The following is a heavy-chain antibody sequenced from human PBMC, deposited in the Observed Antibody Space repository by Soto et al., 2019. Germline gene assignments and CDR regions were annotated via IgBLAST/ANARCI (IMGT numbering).Heavy chain of an antibody. D-gene: IGHD3-10*01. Sequence: QVQLVQSGAEVKKPGSSVKVSCKASGGTFSSYTISWVRQAPGQGLEWMGRIIHILGIANYAQKFQGRVTLTADKSTSTAYMELSSLRSEDTAVYYCARFRGSYGMDVWGQGTTVTVSS. V-gene: IGHV1-69*02. CDR2: IIHILGIA. CDR3: ARFRGSYGMDV. CDR1: GGTFSSYT. J-gene: IGHJ6*02.